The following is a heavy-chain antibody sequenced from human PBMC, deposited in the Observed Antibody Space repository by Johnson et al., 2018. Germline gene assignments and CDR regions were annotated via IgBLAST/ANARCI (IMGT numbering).Heavy chain of an antibody. CDR1: GFTFGDYA. V-gene: IGHV3-49*03. CDR2: IRSKAYGGTT. CDR3: TTAYYYDSSGYSDAFDI. Sequence: VQLVQSGGGLVQPGRSLRLSCTASGFTFGDYAMSWFRQAPGQGLEWVGFIRSKAYGGTTEYAASVKGRFTISRDDSKSIPYLQMNSLKNEDKAVYYCTTAYYYDSSGYSDAFDIWGQGTMVTVSS. J-gene: IGHJ3*02. D-gene: IGHD3-22*01.